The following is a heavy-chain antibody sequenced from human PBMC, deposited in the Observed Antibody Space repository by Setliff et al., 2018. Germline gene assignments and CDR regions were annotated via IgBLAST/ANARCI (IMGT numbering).Heavy chain of an antibody. CDR1: GFTFDDYA. CDR3: ARVIYFYYMDV. CDR2: IWYDGSNK. V-gene: IGHV3-33*08. J-gene: IGHJ6*03. Sequence: PGGSLRLSCAASGFTFDDYAMHWVRQAPGKGLEWVAVIWYDGSNKYYADSVKGRFTISRDNSKNSLYLQMNSLRAEDTAVYYCARVIYFYYMDVWGKGTTVTVSS.